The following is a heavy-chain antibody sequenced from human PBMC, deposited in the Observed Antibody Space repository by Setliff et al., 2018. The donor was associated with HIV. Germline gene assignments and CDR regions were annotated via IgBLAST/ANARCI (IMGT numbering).Heavy chain of an antibody. D-gene: IGHD1-26*01. CDR3: TTSSGSFYQYYYYMDV. J-gene: IGHJ6*03. Sequence: GGSLRLSCAASGFTFSNAWMSWVRQAPGKGLEWVGRIKTKTDGGTTDYAAPVKGRFTISRDDSENTLYLQMNTLKTEDTAVYYCTTSSGSFYQYYYYMDVWGKGT. CDR1: GFTFSNAW. CDR2: IKTKTDGGTT. V-gene: IGHV3-15*01.